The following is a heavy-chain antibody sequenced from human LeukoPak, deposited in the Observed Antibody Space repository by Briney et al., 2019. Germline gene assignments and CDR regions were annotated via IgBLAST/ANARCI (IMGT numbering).Heavy chain of an antibody. V-gene: IGHV4-4*07. CDR1: GGSISSYY. J-gene: IGHJ4*02. CDR3: ARDFYSGYDYHLDY. D-gene: IGHD5-12*01. Sequence: PSETLSHTCTVSGGSISSYYWSWIRQPAGKGLEWIGRIYTSGSTKYNPSLKSRVTMSLDMSKNQFSLKLSSVTAADTAVYYCARDFYSGYDYHLDYWGQGTLVTVSS. CDR2: IYTSGST.